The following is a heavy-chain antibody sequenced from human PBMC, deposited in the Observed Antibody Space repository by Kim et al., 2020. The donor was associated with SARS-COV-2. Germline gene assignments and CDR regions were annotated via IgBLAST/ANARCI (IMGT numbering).Heavy chain of an antibody. CDR3: AKDRVPLYYYDSKGRNYYYGMDV. Sequence: GGSLRLSCAASGFTFSSYAMSWVRQAPGKGLEWVSAISGSGGSTYYADSVKGRFTISRDNSKNTLYLQMNSLRAEDTAVYYCAKDRVPLYYYDSKGRNYYYGMDVWGQGTTVTVSS. V-gene: IGHV3-23*01. CDR2: ISGSGGST. D-gene: IGHD3-22*01. J-gene: IGHJ6*02. CDR1: GFTFSSYA.